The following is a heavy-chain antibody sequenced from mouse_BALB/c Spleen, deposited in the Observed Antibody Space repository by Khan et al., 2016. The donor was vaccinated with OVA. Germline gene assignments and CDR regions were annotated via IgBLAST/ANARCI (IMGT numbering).Heavy chain of an antibody. J-gene: IGHJ4*01. CDR1: GFSLSRYN. Sequence: QVQLKQSGPGLVAPSQSLSITCTVSGFSLSRYNIHWVRQPPGKGLEWLGMIWGGGGTDYNSNLKSRLSISKDNSKSKVFLKMNSLQTDDTAMYYCDRAYYRYDCYYAMDYWGQGTSVTVSS. D-gene: IGHD2-14*01. CDR2: IWGGGGT. CDR3: DRAYYRYDCYYAMDY. V-gene: IGHV2-6-4*01.